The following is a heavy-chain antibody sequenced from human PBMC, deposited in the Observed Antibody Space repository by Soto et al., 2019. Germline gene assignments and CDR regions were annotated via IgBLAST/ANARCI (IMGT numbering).Heavy chain of an antibody. CDR2: ISYEGSNK. CDR3: AKEDEQDDYVWGSYRYPSPVDY. CDR1: GFSFSTYG. J-gene: IGHJ4*02. V-gene: IGHV3-30*18. D-gene: IGHD3-16*02. Sequence: PGGSLRLSCTASGFSFSTYGMHWVRQAPGKGLEWVAVISYEGSNKYYADSVKGRFTIPRDNSKNTLYLQMNSLRAEDTAVYYCAKEDEQDDYVWGSYRYPSPVDYWGQGT.